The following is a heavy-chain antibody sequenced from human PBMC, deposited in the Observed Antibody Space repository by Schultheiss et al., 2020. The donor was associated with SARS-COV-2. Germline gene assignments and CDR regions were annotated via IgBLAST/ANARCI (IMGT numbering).Heavy chain of an antibody. J-gene: IGHJ5*02. CDR2: ISGSGGST. D-gene: IGHD2-15*01. Sequence: GGSLRLSCAASGFTFSSSWMHWVCQAPGKGLEWVSAISGSGGSTYYADSVKGRFTISRDNSKNTLYLQMNSLRAEDTAVYYCGRGRYCSGGSCYSRVWFDPWGQGTLVTVSS. V-gene: IGHV3-23*01. CDR1: GFTFSSSW. CDR3: GRGRYCSGGSCYSRVWFDP.